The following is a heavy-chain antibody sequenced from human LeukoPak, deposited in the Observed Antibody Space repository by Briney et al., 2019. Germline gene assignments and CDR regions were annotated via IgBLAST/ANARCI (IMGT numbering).Heavy chain of an antibody. CDR1: GLTFRNYG. D-gene: IGHD2-15*01. V-gene: IGHV3-33*01. J-gene: IGHJ4*02. Sequence: GGSLRLSCGASGLTFRNYGMHGVRQAPGKGLEWVAVIWYDGSNTYYADSVKGRFTISRDNYNDTLYLQMNSLRAEDTAMYYCARGGPRGVANFDYWGQGTLVTVSS. CDR2: IWYDGSNT. CDR3: ARGGPRGVANFDY.